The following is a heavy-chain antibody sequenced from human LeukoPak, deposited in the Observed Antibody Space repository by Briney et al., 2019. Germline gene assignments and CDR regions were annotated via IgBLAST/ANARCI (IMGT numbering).Heavy chain of an antibody. CDR1: GFTFSSYG. Sequence: GGSLRLSCAASGFTFSSYGMHWVRQAPGKGLEYVSAISSNGGSTYYADSVKGRFTISRDNSKNTLYLQMSSLRAEDTAVYYCVRSMVRGSRPPFDYWGQGTLVTVSS. D-gene: IGHD3-10*01. V-gene: IGHV3-64D*06. CDR2: ISSNGGST. J-gene: IGHJ4*02. CDR3: VRSMVRGSRPPFDY.